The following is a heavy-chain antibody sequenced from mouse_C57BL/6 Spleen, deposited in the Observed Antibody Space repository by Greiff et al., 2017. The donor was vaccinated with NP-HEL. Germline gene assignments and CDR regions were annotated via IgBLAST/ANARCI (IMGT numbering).Heavy chain of an antibody. Sequence: VQLQQSGPVLVTPGATVTMSCTASGYTFTDYYMNWVKQRHGKSLEWIGVINPYNGGKSDNQKFNGKATLTVDKSSSTAYMELNRLTSEDSAVYYGARKGYDYHGASLAYWGQGTLVTVSA. CDR1: GYTFTDYY. J-gene: IGHJ3*01. CDR2: INPYNGGK. V-gene: IGHV1-19*01. D-gene: IGHD2-4*01. CDR3: ARKGYDYHGASLAY.